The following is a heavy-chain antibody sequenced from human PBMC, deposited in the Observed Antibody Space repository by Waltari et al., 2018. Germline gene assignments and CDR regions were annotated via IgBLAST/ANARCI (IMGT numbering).Heavy chain of an antibody. D-gene: IGHD5-18*01. V-gene: IGHV3-7*01. CDR1: GFTFSSYW. J-gene: IGHJ4*02. CDR2: IKPDGSDK. CDR3: ARDRIQLWSNDY. Sequence: EVQLMESGGGLVQPGGSLRLSCAASGFTFSSYWMSWVRQAPGKGLVWVANIKPDGSDKYYVDSVKGRFTISRDNAKNSLYLQMNSLRAEDTAVYYCARDRIQLWSNDYWGQGTLVTVSS.